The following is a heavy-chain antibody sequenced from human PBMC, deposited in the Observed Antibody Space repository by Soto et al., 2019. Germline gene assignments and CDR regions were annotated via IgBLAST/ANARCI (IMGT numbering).Heavy chain of an antibody. CDR2: ISDGGGST. D-gene: IGHD6-6*01. J-gene: IGHJ5*02. CDR1: GFTFSNYG. V-gene: IGHV3-23*01. CDR3: ASRCPTSPGWFDP. Sequence: GGSLRLSCAASGFTFSNYGMSWVRQAPGKGLEWVSVISDGGGSTFYADSVKGRFTISRDNSKNTLYLQMNGLRADDTAVYYCASRCPTSPGWFDPWGQGTLVTVSS.